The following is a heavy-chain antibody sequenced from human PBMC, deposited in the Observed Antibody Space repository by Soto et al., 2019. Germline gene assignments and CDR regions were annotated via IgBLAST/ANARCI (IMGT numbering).Heavy chain of an antibody. CDR1: GFNFANYA. D-gene: IGHD5-12*01. CDR3: ARDQAGGWISHGYDH. J-gene: IGHJ4*02. V-gene: IGHV3-23*01. CDR2: ISSTGRRT. Sequence: EVQLLESGGGLVQPGGSLRLSCGSSGFNFANYAMGWVRQAPGKGLEWVSGISSTGRRTYYADSVRGRFSISRDNSKNTVDLQINSLRAEDTAVYYCARDQAGGWISHGYDHWGQGSRVDVSA.